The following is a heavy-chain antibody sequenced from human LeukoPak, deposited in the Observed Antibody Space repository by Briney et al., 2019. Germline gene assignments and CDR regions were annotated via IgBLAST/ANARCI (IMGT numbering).Heavy chain of an antibody. CDR2: IRTTAEGVKSA. J-gene: IGHJ4*02. CDR3: EDGIRDAFDY. D-gene: IGHD5-24*01. CDR1: GISFTDYT. Sequence: GRSLRLSSATSGISFTDYTMNWVRQAPGKRLEWISTIRTTAEGVKSAYYADFVKGRVTISRDDGKNTLYLHMNRLRDDDTVFFQAEDGIRDAFDYWGQGILVTVSS. V-gene: IGHV3-48*02.